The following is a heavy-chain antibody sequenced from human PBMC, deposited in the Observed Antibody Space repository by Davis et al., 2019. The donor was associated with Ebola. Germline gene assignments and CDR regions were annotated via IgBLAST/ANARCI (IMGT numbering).Heavy chain of an antibody. V-gene: IGHV3-30-3*01. J-gene: IGHJ6*02. CDR3: ARVVVPAAALDIYYYYGMDV. D-gene: IGHD2-2*01. Sequence: PGGSLRLSCAASGFTFSSYAMHWVRQAPGKGLEWVAVISYDGSNKYYADSVKGRFTISRDNSKNTLYLQMNSLRAEDTAVYYCARVVVPAAALDIYYYYGMDVWGQGTTVTVSS. CDR2: ISYDGSNK. CDR1: GFTFSSYA.